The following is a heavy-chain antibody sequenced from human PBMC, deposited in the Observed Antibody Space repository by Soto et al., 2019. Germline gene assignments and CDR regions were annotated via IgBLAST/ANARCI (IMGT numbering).Heavy chain of an antibody. V-gene: IGHV1-18*01. J-gene: IGHJ4*02. D-gene: IGHD6-19*01. Sequence: ASVKVSCKASGYTFTSYGISWVRQAPGQGLEWMGWISAYNGNTNYAQKLQGRVTMTTDTSTSTAYMELRSLRSDDTAVYYCARGTPDGIAVAGPFDYWGQGTLVTVSS. CDR1: GYTFTSYG. CDR2: ISAYNGNT. CDR3: ARGTPDGIAVAGPFDY.